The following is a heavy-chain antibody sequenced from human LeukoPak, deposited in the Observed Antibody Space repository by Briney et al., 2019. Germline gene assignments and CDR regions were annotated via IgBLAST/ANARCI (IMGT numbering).Heavy chain of an antibody. CDR2: ISSESSTI. CDR1: GFTFSKYS. V-gene: IGHV3-48*01. D-gene: IGHD3-22*01. Sequence: PGGSLRLSCAASGFTFSKYSMNWVRQAPGKGLEWISYISSESSTIYYADSVKGRFTISRDNAKNSLFLQINSLRAADTAVYYCARDLQRSYYYDNSDYYHAYWGQGTLVTVSS. CDR3: ARDLQRSYYYDNSDYYHAY. J-gene: IGHJ4*02.